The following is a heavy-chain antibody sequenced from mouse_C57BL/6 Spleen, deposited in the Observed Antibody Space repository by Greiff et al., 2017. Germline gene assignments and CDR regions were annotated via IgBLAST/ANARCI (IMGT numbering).Heavy chain of an antibody. D-gene: IGHD3-2*02. CDR3: ARGDSSGYWFAY. Sequence: QVQLQQSGPGLVAPSQSLSITCTVSGFSLTSYGVHWVRQPPGKGLEWLVVIWRGGSTTYNSALKSRLSISKDNSKSQVFLKMSSLQTEDTAMYYCARGDSSGYWFAYWGQGTLVTVSA. J-gene: IGHJ3*01. CDR1: GFSLTSYG. CDR2: IWRGGST. V-gene: IGHV2-6*03.